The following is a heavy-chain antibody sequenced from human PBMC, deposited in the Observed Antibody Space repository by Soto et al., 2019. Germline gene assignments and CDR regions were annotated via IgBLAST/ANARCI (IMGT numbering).Heavy chain of an antibody. D-gene: IGHD3-10*01. V-gene: IGHV3-23*01. Sequence: GGSLRLSCAASGFTFSSYAMSWVRQAPGKGLEWVSAISGSGGSTYYADSVKGRFTISRDNSKNTLYLQMNSLRAEDTAVYYCAKPPYYGSGSYYKPHAFDYWGQGTLVTVSS. J-gene: IGHJ4*02. CDR1: GFTFSSYA. CDR2: ISGSGGST. CDR3: AKPPYYGSGSYYKPHAFDY.